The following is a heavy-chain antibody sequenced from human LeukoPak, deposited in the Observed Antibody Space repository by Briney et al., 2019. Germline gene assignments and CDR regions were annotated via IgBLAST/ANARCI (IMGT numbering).Heavy chain of an antibody. Sequence: GGSLRLSCVASGFTFSNYAMSWVCQAPGKGLELVSGIYGSDDKTVYGDAVKGRFTISRDNSKNTLYLQMNSLRADDTAVYYCAKTQGYYDAWGQGALVTVSS. CDR3: AKTQGYYDA. CDR1: GFTFSNYA. J-gene: IGHJ5*02. D-gene: IGHD2-15*01. CDR2: IYGSDDKT. V-gene: IGHV3-23*01.